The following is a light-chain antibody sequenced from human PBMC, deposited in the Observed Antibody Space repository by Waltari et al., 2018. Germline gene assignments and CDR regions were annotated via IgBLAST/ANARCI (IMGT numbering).Light chain of an antibody. CDR1: QSVSTN. CDR2: GAS. CDR3: QHYVRLPAT. Sequence: DIVLTQSPGTLSLSPGERATLSCRASQSVSTNLAWYQQKPGQAPKLLIYGASIRATGIPDRFSGSGSGTDFSLTISSLEPEDFAIYFCQHYVRLPATFGQGTKVEIK. J-gene: IGKJ1*01. V-gene: IGKV3-20*01.